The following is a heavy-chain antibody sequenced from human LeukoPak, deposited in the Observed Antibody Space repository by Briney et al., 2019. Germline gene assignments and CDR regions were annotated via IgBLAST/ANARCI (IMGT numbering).Heavy chain of an antibody. D-gene: IGHD3-10*01. Sequence: PSETLSLTCAVSGGSISSGGYSWSWIRQPPGKGLEWIGYIYHSGSTYYNPSLKSRVTISVDRSKNQFSLKLSSVTAADTTVYYCARGGSKRGSPATSIPFDYWGQGTLVTVSS. CDR3: ARGGSKRGSPATSIPFDY. J-gene: IGHJ4*02. CDR1: GGSISSGGYS. V-gene: IGHV4-30-2*01. CDR2: IYHSGST.